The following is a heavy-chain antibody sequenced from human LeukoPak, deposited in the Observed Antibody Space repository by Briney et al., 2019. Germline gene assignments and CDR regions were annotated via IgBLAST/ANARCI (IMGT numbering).Heavy chain of an antibody. CDR1: GFRFSTYW. CDR3: ARTYGLDVFDF. CDR2: IYPGDSNT. D-gene: IGHD3-10*01. Sequence: GESLKISCKGSGFRFSTYWIGWVRQMPGKGLEWMSIIYPGDSNTTYSPSFQGQVTISADKSITTAYLFWSSLKVSDTAIYYCARTYGLDVFDFWGQGTVVTVSS. J-gene: IGHJ3*01. V-gene: IGHV5-51*01.